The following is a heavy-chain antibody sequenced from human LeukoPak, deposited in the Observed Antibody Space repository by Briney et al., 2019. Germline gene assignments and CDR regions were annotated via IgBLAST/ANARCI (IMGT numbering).Heavy chain of an antibody. CDR3: AKDPFFDY. V-gene: IGHV3-23*01. J-gene: IGHJ4*02. Sequence: PGGSLRLSCAASGFTFSSYAMTWVRQAPGKGLEWVSGISGSGGSTCYADSVKGRFTISRDNSKNTLYLQMNSLRAEHTAVYYCAKDPFFDYWGQGTLVTVSS. CDR1: GFTFSSYA. CDR2: ISGSGGST.